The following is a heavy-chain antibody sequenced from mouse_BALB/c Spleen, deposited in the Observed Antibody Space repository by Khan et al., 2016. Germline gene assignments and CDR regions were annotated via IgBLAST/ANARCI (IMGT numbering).Heavy chain of an antibody. Sequence: EVQLQESGPGLVKPSQSLSLTCTVTGYSITSDYAWNWIRQFPGNKLEWMGYISYSGSTSYNPSLKSRISITRDTSKNQFFLQLNSVTTDDISTDYCSSGDYDGFAYLGQWTLVSVSA. CDR3: SSGDYDGFAY. D-gene: IGHD2-4*01. J-gene: IGHJ3*01. CDR2: ISYSGST. CDR1: GYSITSDYA. V-gene: IGHV3-2*02.